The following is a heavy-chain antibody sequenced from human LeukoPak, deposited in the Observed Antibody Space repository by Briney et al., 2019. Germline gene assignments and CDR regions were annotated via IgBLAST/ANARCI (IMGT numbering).Heavy chain of an antibody. D-gene: IGHD1-26*01. CDR2: INPSGGST. CDR1: GYTFTSYY. J-gene: IGHJ4*02. V-gene: IGHV1-46*01. Sequence: GASVKVSCKASGYTFTSYYMHWVRQAPGQGLEWMGIINPSGGSTSYAQKFQGRVTMTRNTSISTAYMELSSLRSEDTAVYYCARGLGSYSGGSIMYYWGQGTLVTVSS. CDR3: ARGLGSYSGGSIMYY.